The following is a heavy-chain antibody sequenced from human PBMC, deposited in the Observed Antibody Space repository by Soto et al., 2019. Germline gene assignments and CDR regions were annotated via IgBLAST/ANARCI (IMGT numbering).Heavy chain of an antibody. J-gene: IGHJ6*02. Sequence: ASVKVSCKASGYTFTGYYMHWVRQAPGQGLEWMGWINPNSGGTNYAQKFQGWVTMTRDTSISTAYMELSRLRSDDTAVYYCAIRSGYSYGSRGNSHYYYYGMDVWGQGTTVTVSS. CDR3: AIRSGYSYGSRGNSHYYYYGMDV. CDR1: GYTFTGYY. D-gene: IGHD5-18*01. V-gene: IGHV1-2*04. CDR2: INPNSGGT.